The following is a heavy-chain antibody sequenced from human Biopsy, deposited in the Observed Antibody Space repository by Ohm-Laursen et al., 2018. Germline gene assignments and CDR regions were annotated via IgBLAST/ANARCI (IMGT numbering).Heavy chain of an antibody. V-gene: IGHV3-21*01. CDR3: ASLGLVWFGELLSVPFGMDV. Sequence: SLRLSCAAVGFSFTSYTMNWVRQVPGKGLEWVSSITSRSGYKYYADSVKGRFTISRDNAKNLLYLQMNSLRAEDTAVYFCASLGLVWFGELLSVPFGMDVWGQGTTVTVSS. CDR2: ITSRSGYK. CDR1: GFSFTSYT. D-gene: IGHD3-10*01. J-gene: IGHJ6*02.